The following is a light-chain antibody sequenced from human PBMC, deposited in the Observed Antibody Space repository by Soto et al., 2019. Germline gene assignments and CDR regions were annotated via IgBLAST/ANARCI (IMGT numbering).Light chain of an antibody. V-gene: IGKV1-39*01. Sequence: IQRPQSPSSLSATVGDTVPLTCRASQSVDNYLKWYQQKPGKAPGLLIYAASTLQSGVPSRFRGGASGTDFTLTISSLQLDDFATYYCQQSYNTPLTFGQGTKVDIK. CDR1: QSVDNY. J-gene: IGKJ1*01. CDR2: AAS. CDR3: QQSYNTPLT.